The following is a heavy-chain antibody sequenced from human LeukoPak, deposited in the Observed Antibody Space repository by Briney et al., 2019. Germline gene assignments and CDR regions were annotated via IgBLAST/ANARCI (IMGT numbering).Heavy chain of an antibody. V-gene: IGHV3-23*01. CDR3: AKVLILSGVFYFDY. CDR1: GFTFSSYA. CDR2: ISGSGGST. D-gene: IGHD7-27*01. J-gene: IGHJ4*02. Sequence: GGSLRLSCAASGFTFSSYAMSWVRQAPGKGLEWVSAISGSGGSTYYADSVKGRFTVSRDNSKNTLYLQMNSLRAEDTAAYYCAKVLILSGVFYFDYWGQGTLVTVSS.